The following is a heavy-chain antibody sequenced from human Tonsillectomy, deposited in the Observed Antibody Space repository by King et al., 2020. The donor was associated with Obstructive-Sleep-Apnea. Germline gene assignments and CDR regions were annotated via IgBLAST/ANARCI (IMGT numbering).Heavy chain of an antibody. J-gene: IGHJ4*02. CDR1: GFTFGDYA. V-gene: IGHV3-49*03. CDR3: TSRPSLYSSGDLRHIDH. CDR2: IRSKAYGGTT. Sequence: AQLVQSGGGLVQPGRSLRLSCTASGFTFGDYAMSWFRQAPGKGLEWVGFIRSKAYGGTTEYAASVKGRFTISRDDSESVAYLQMNSLKTEDTAVYYCTSRPSLYSSGDLRHIDHWGQGTLVTVSS. D-gene: IGHD6-25*01.